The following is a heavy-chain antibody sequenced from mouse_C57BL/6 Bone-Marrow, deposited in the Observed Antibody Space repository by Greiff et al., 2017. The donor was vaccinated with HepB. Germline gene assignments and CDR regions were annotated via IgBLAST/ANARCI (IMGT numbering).Heavy chain of an antibody. CDR1: GFSFNTYA. CDR2: IRSKSNNYAT. D-gene: IGHD1-1*01. CDR3: VRRGYYYGSSIYAMDY. J-gene: IGHJ4*01. Sequence: EVQRVESGGGLVQPKGSLKLSCAASGFSFNTYAMNWVRQAPGKGLEWVARIRSKSNNYATYYADSVKDRFTISRDDSESMLYLQMNNLKTEDTAMYYCVRRGYYYGSSIYAMDYWGQGTSVTVSS. V-gene: IGHV10-1*01.